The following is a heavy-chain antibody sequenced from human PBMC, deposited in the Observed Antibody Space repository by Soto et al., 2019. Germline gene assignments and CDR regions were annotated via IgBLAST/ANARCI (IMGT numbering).Heavy chain of an antibody. CDR1: GGSFSGYY. CDR3: ASARGEYCSSTSCFNDYGDYGVYYGMDV. V-gene: IGHV4-34*01. D-gene: IGHD2-2*01. CDR2: INHSGST. J-gene: IGHJ6*02. Sequence: SETLSLTCAVYGGSFSGYYWSWIRQPPGKGLEWIGEINHSGSTNYNPSLKSRVTISVDTSKNQFSLKLSSVTAADTAVYYCASARGEYCSSTSCFNDYGDYGVYYGMDVWGQGTTVTVSS.